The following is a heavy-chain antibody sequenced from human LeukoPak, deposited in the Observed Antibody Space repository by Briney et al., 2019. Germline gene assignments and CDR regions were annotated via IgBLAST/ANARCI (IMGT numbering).Heavy chain of an antibody. CDR3: ARYNSAWKTDDY. D-gene: IGHD6-19*01. CDR2: IKQDGSDK. CDR1: GFTFNSYW. V-gene: IGHV3-7*03. J-gene: IGHJ4*02. Sequence: GGSLRLSCAASGFTFNSYWMTWVRRAPGKGLEWVADIKQDGSDKYYAGSVKGRFTISRDNAKNSLYLQMNSLRAEDTAVYFCARYNSAWKTDDYWGQGTLVTVSS.